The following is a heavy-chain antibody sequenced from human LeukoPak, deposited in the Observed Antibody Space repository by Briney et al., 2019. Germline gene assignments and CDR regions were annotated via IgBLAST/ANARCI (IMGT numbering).Heavy chain of an antibody. Sequence: RADTLSLICTLSGGFISSSSYYWGWIREPPGKGLAWIRYIYYSGSTNYNPSLKSRVTISVDTSKNQFSLKLSSVTAADTAVYYCARLPDSSSTDAFDIWGQGTMVTVSS. J-gene: IGHJ3*02. CDR1: GGFISSSSYY. CDR2: IYYSGST. D-gene: IGHD6-6*01. V-gene: IGHV4-61*05. CDR3: ARLPDSSSTDAFDI.